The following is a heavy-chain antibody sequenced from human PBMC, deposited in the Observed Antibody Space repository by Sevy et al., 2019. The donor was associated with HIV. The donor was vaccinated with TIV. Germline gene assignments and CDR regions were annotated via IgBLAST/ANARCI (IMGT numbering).Heavy chain of an antibody. CDR3: AREGTLVTMII. CDR1: GYTFTNHG. D-gene: IGHD3-22*01. CDR2: INPHNGNT. Sequence: ASVKVSCKASGYTFTNHGISWVRQAPGQGLEWMGWINPHNGNTKYAQKLQGRVTMTTDTSTNTAYMEVRSLRSDDTAVYHCAREGTLVTMIIWGQGTLVTVSS. V-gene: IGHV1-18*01. J-gene: IGHJ4*02.